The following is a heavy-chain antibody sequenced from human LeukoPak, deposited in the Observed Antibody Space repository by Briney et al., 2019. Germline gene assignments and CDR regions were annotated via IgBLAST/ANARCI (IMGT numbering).Heavy chain of an antibody. J-gene: IGHJ4*02. CDR2: ISASSRTT. CDR1: GFTFTNYS. D-gene: IGHD3-16*01. CDR3: GPVCGGY. Sequence: GGSLRLSCAASGFTFTNYSVHWVRQAPGKGLEWLSYISASSRTTVYADSVKGRFTISRDNAKKSLFLQMNSLRGEDTADRATGPVCGGYWGQGTLVTVSS. V-gene: IGHV3-48*04.